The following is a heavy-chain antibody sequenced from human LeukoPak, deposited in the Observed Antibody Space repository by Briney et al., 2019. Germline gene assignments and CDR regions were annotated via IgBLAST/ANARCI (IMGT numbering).Heavy chain of an antibody. J-gene: IGHJ4*02. CDR3: ARSKHDRGLDY. CDR1: GYTFTGYY. CDR2: INPNSGDT. V-gene: IGHV1-2*02. D-gene: IGHD1-1*01. Sequence: GASLKVSCKASGYTFTGYYLHWVRQAPRQGLEWMAWINPNSGDTVYAQQFQGRVTMTRDTSISTASLELSSLRSDDTAIYFCARSKHDRGLDYWGQGTLLTVSS.